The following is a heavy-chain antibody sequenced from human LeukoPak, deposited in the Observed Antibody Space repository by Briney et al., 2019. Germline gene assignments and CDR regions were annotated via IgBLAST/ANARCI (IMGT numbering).Heavy chain of an antibody. Sequence: GGSLRLSCAASGFTFSSYSMNWVRQAPGKELEWVSSISSSSSYIYYADSVKGRFTISRDNAKNSLYLQMNSLRAEDTAVYYCARDKAVAGHPFDYWGQGTLVTVSS. CDR2: ISSSSSYI. V-gene: IGHV3-21*01. J-gene: IGHJ4*02. CDR1: GFTFSSYS. D-gene: IGHD6-19*01. CDR3: ARDKAVAGHPFDY.